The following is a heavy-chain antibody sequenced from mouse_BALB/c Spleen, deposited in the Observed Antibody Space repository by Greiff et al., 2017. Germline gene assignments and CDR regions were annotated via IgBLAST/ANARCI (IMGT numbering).Heavy chain of an antibody. CDR3: ARHYGNYDYAMDY. J-gene: IGHJ4*01. CDR1: GFTFSSYA. D-gene: IGHD2-1*01. Sequence: DVMLVESGGGLVKPGGSLKLSCAASGFTFSSYAMSWVRQTPEKRLEWVASISSGGSTYYPDSVKGRFTISRDNARNILYLQMSSLRSEDTAMYYCARHYGNYDYAMDYWGQGTSVTVSS. V-gene: IGHV5-6-5*01. CDR2: ISSGGST.